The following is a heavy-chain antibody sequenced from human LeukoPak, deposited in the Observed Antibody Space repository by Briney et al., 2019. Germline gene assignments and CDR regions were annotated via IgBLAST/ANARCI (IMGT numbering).Heavy chain of an antibody. CDR2: TSSSSDSI. CDR3: AKSITMVRGVITNDAFDI. Sequence: GGSLRLSCVSSGFTFGSYSMHWVRQAPAKGLEWVSYTSSSSDSIYYADSVKGRFTISRDDSKNSLYLQMNSLRDEDTAVYYCAKSITMVRGVITNDAFDIWGQGTMVTVCS. D-gene: IGHD3-10*01. CDR1: GFTFGSYS. V-gene: IGHV3-48*02. J-gene: IGHJ3*02.